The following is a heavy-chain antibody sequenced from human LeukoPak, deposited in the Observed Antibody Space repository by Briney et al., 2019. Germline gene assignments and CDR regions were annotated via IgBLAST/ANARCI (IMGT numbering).Heavy chain of an antibody. J-gene: IGHJ6*02. Sequence: SETLSLTCAVSGGSISNYYWSWMRQPPGKGLEWIGYIFYSGSTNYDPSLKSRVSISGDTSKNPISLKLSSVTAADTALYYCARHAGGSGSPRAYYAMDVWGQGTTVTVSS. CDR3: ARHAGGSGSPRAYYAMDV. D-gene: IGHD3-10*01. CDR2: IFYSGST. CDR1: GGSISNYY. V-gene: IGHV4-59*08.